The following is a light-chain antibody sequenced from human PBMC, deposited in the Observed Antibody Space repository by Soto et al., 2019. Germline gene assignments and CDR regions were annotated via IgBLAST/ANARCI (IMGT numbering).Light chain of an antibody. CDR1: QSVSSY. CDR3: QQRSNWIT. Sequence: EIFLTQSPASLSLSPSGLATLSCRASQSVSSYLAWYQQKPGQAPRLLIYDASNRATGIPARFSGSGSGTDFTLTISSLEPEDFAVYYCQQRSNWITFGQGTRLEIK. J-gene: IGKJ5*01. V-gene: IGKV3-11*01. CDR2: DAS.